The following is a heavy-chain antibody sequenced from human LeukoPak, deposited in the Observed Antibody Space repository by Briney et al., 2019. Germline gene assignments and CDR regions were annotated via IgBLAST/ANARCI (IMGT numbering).Heavy chain of an antibody. CDR3: ARVGDAFDI. CDR2: ISAYNGNT. Sequence: ASVKVSCKASGYAFIGYYLHWVRQAPGQGLEWMGWISAYNGNTNYAQKLQGRVTMTTDTSTSTAYMELRSLRSDDTAVYYCARVGDAFDIWGQGTMVTVSS. J-gene: IGHJ3*02. CDR1: GYAFIGYY. V-gene: IGHV1-18*04.